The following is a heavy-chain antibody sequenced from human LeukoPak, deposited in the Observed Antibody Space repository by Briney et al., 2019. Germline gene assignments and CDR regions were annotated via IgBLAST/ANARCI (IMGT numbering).Heavy chain of an antibody. D-gene: IGHD3-10*01. Sequence: GGSLRLSCAASGFTFSSYSTNWVRQAPGKGLEWVSSISSSSSYIYYADSVKGRFTISRDNAKNSLYLQMNSLRAEDTAVYYCARSTMVQGVIDLKADDAFDIWGQGTMVTVSS. J-gene: IGHJ3*02. V-gene: IGHV3-21*01. CDR2: ISSSSSYI. CDR1: GFTFSSYS. CDR3: ARSTMVQGVIDLKADDAFDI.